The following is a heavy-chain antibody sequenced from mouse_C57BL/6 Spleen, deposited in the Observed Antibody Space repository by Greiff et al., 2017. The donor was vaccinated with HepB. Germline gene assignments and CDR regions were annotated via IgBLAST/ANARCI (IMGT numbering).Heavy chain of an antibody. J-gene: IGHJ4*01. CDR2: INPGSGGT. D-gene: IGHD2-4*01. CDR1: GYAFTNYL. CDR3: ARGLYDYRSMDY. Sequence: VKLQESGAELVRPGTSVKVSCKASGYAFTNYLIEWVKQRPGQGLEWIGVINPGSGGTNYNERFKGKATLTADKSSSTAYMQLSSLTSEDSAVYFCARGLYDYRSMDYWGQGTSVTVSS. V-gene: IGHV1-54*01.